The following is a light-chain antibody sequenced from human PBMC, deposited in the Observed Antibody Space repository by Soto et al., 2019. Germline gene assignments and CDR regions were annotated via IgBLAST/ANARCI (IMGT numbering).Light chain of an antibody. CDR1: QSISTY. V-gene: IGKV1-39*01. Sequence: DIKMSQSLSSLSASVGDRVTITCRAGQSISTYLNWYQQKPGKAPNLLIYAASSLQSGVPSRFSGSGSGTDFTLTISSLQPEDFATYYCQQSYSTPYTFGQRSKV. J-gene: IGKJ2*01. CDR3: QQSYSTPYT. CDR2: AAS.